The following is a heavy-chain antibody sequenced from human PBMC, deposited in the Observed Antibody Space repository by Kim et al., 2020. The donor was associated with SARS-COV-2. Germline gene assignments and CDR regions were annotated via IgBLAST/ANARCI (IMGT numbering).Heavy chain of an antibody. V-gene: IGHV4-31*03. CDR1: GGSISSGGYY. CDR2: IYYSGST. J-gene: IGHJ4*02. Sequence: SETLSLTCTVSGGSISSGGYYWSWIRQHPGKGLEWIGYIYYSGSTYYNPSLKSRVTISVDTSKNQFSLKLSSVTAADTAVYYCARVGSWDYYDSSGYYARGVFDYWGQGTLVTVSS. D-gene: IGHD3-22*01. CDR3: ARVGSWDYYDSSGYYARGVFDY.